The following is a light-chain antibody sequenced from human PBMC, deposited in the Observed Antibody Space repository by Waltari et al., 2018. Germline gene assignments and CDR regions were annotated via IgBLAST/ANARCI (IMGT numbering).Light chain of an antibody. CDR3: QQSYSPPLYT. Sequence: DIQLTQSPSSLSASVGDRVSITCRASQSISIYLSWYQQKPGKAPKLLIYGASTLHSGVPSRFTGSGSGTDFTLTISSLQPEDFATYYCQQSYSPPLYTFGLGTKLEIK. J-gene: IGKJ2*01. V-gene: IGKV1-39*01. CDR2: GAS. CDR1: QSISIY.